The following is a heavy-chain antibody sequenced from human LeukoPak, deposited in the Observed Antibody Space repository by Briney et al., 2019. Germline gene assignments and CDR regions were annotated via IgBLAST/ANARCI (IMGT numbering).Heavy chain of an antibody. CDR1: GGSFSGSY. D-gene: IGHD3-10*01. J-gene: IGHJ4*02. CDR2: INHSGST. Sequence: SSETLSLTCAVYGGSFSGSYWSWIRQPPGKGLEWIGEINHSGSTNYNPSLKSRVTISVDTSKNQFSLKLSSVTAADTAVYYCASFRGPSHYYGSGSYYIYWGQGTLVTVSS. V-gene: IGHV4-34*01. CDR3: ASFRGPSHYYGSGSYYIY.